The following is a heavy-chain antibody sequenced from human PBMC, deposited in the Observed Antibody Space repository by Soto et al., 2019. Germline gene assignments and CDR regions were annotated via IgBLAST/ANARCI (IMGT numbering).Heavy chain of an antibody. J-gene: IGHJ6*02. Sequence: LQTLSLTCAISGDSVSSNSAAWSWIRQSPSRGLDWLGRTYYRSKWYNDYAVSVKSRITINPDTSKNQFSLQLNSVTPEDTAVYYCARDGDTEYYYYYNATDVGGQGTKVTVSS. CDR3: ARDGDTEYYYYYNATDV. D-gene: IGHD3-10*01. CDR1: GDSVSSNSAA. CDR2: TYYRSKWYN. V-gene: IGHV6-1*01.